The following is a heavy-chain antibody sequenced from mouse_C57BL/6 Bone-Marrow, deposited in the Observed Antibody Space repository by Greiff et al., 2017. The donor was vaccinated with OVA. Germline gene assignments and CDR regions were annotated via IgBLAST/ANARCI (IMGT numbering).Heavy chain of an antibody. Sequence: EVKLVESGGGLVKPGGSLKLSCAASGFTFSDYGMHWVRQAPEKGLEWVAYISSGSSTIYYADTVKGRFTISRDNAKNTLFLQMTSLRSEDTAMYYCARGRYGYNWYFDVWGTGTTVTVSS. D-gene: IGHD2-2*01. CDR1: GFTFSDYG. CDR2: ISSGSSTI. J-gene: IGHJ1*03. CDR3: ARGRYGYNWYFDV. V-gene: IGHV5-17*01.